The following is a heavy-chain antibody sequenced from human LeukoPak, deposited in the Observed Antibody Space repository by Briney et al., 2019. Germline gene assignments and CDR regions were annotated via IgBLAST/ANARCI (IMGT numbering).Heavy chain of an antibody. CDR1: GFTFSSYA. Sequence: GGSLRLSCAASGFTFSSYAMHWVRQAPGKGLEWVAVISYDGSNKYYADSVKGRFTISRDNSKNTLYLQMNSLRAEDTAVYYCAKDCYCSSTSCYCFDYWGQGTLVTVSS. D-gene: IGHD2-2*01. J-gene: IGHJ4*02. CDR3: AKDCYCSSTSCYCFDY. V-gene: IGHV3-30*04. CDR2: ISYDGSNK.